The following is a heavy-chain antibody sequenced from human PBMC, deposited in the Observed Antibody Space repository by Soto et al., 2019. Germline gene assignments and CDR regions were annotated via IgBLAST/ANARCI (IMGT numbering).Heavy chain of an antibody. D-gene: IGHD4-17*01. V-gene: IGHV1-2*04. CDR1: GYTFTGYY. J-gene: IGHJ5*02. Sequence: QVQLVQSGAEVKKPGASVKVSCKASGYTFTGYYMHWVRQAPGQGLEWMGWINPNSGGTNYAQKFQGWVTMTRDTSISTAYMEVSRLRSDDTSVYYCARDEANSGDYSWFDTWGQGTLVTVSS. CDR2: INPNSGGT. CDR3: ARDEANSGDYSWFDT.